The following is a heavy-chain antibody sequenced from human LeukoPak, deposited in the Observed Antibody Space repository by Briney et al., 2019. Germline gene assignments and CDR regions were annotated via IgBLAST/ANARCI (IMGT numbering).Heavy chain of an antibody. D-gene: IGHD3-22*01. CDR3: ARGAYYYDSSGYLNY. Sequence: ASVKVSCKASGYTFTGYYMHWVRQAPGQGLEWMGWINPNSGGTNYAQKFQGRVTMTRDTSISTAYMELSRLRSDDTAVYYCARGAYYYDSSGYLNYWGQGALVTVSS. V-gene: IGHV1-2*02. CDR2: INPNSGGT. CDR1: GYTFTGYY. J-gene: IGHJ4*02.